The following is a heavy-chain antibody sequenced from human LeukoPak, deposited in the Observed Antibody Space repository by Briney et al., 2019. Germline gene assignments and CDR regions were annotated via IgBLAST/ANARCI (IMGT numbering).Heavy chain of an antibody. CDR2: VSSSSSYI. J-gene: IGHJ4*02. CDR1: GFTFSSYS. D-gene: IGHD6-19*01. Sequence: GGSLRLSCAASGFTFSSYSMNWVRQAPGKGLEWVSSVSSSSSYIYYADSVKGRFTISRDNAKNSLYLQMNSLTAEDTAFYYCARSNGWYLDYWGQGTLVTVSS. CDR3: ARSNGWYLDY. V-gene: IGHV3-21*01.